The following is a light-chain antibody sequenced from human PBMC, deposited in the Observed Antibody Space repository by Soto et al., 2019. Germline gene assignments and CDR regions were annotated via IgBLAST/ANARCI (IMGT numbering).Light chain of an antibody. CDR1: QGITSW. CDR2: RAS. CDR3: QQTTTFPLT. Sequence: HSPSSKNASVGDRVTITCRASQGITSWLAWYQQKPGKAPKLLIYRASNLQSGVPSRFSGSGSGTDFTLTISGLQPADFATYYCQQTTTFPLTFGGGTKVDIK. V-gene: IGKV1-12*01. J-gene: IGKJ4*01.